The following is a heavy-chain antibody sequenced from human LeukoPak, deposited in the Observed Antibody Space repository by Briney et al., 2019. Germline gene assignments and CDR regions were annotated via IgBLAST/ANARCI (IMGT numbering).Heavy chain of an antibody. Sequence: ASVKVSCKASGGTFSSYAISWVRQAPGQGLEWMGGIIPIFGTANYAQKFQGRVTMTEDTSTDTAYMELSSLRSEDTAVYYCATGGNYYDSSGYRDYWGQGTVVSVSS. D-gene: IGHD3-22*01. CDR1: GGTFSSYA. CDR2: IIPIFGTA. CDR3: ATGGNYYDSSGYRDY. V-gene: IGHV1-69*06. J-gene: IGHJ4*02.